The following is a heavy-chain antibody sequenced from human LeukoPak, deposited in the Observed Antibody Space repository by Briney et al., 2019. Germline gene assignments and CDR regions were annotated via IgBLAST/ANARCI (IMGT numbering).Heavy chain of an antibody. V-gene: IGHV3-30*04. Sequence: PGRSLRLSCAASGFTFSSYAMHWVRQAPGKGLEWVAVISYDGSNKYYADSVKGRFTISRDNSKNTLYLQMNSLRAEDTAVYYCARVSGRYSGSYANTYYFDYWGQGTLVTVSS. D-gene: IGHD1-26*01. CDR2: ISYDGSNK. CDR1: GFTFSSYA. CDR3: ARVSGRYSGSYANTYYFDY. J-gene: IGHJ4*02.